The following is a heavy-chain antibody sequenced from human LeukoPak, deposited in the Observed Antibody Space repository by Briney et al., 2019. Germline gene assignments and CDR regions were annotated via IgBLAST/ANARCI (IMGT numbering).Heavy chain of an antibody. V-gene: IGHV1-2*02. CDR1: GYTFTDYY. Sequence: ASVKVSCKASGYTFTDYYMHWVRQAPGQGLEWMGWINPNSGGTNYAQKFQGRVTMTRDTSITTAYMELSRLRSDDTALYYCAKDGRSGNYWNYYYYMDVWGKGTTVTISS. CDR2: INPNSGGT. D-gene: IGHD3-10*01. J-gene: IGHJ6*03. CDR3: AKDGRSGNYWNYYYYMDV.